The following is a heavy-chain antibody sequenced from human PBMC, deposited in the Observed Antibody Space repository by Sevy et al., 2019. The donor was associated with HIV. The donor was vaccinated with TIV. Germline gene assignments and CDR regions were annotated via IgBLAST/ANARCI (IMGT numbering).Heavy chain of an antibody. J-gene: IGHJ6*02. Sequence: GGSLRLSCAASGFTFSSYWMHWVRQAPGKGLVWVSRINSDGSSTSYADSVKGRFTISRDNAKNTLYLQMNSLRGEDTAVYYCARDLTYYDFWSGYSYFYYYYGMDVWGQGTTVTVSS. CDR3: ARDLTYYDFWSGYSYFYYYYGMDV. V-gene: IGHV3-74*01. D-gene: IGHD3-3*01. CDR1: GFTFSSYW. CDR2: INSDGSST.